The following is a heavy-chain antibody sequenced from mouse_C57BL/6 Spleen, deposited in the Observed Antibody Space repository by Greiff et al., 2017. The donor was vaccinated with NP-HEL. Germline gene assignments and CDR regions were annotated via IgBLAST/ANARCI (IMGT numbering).Heavy chain of an antibody. CDR2: INPNNGGT. V-gene: IGHV1-26*01. J-gene: IGHJ2*01. CDR1: GYTFTDYY. CDR3: ARERLDYGNHYFDY. D-gene: IGHD2-1*01. Sequence: EVQLQQSGPELVKPGASVKISCKASGYTFTDYYMNWVKQSHGKSLEWIGDINPNNGGTSYNQKFKGKATLTVDKSSSTAYMELRSLTSEDSAVYYCARERLDYGNHYFDYWGQGTTLTVSS.